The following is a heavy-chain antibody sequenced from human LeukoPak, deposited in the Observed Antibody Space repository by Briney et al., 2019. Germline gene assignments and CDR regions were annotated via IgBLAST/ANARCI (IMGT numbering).Heavy chain of an antibody. CDR3: ARQITMLVVIRCTKGFVP. CDR1: GFTFSSYA. D-gene: IGHD3-22*01. V-gene: IGHV3-30-3*01. J-gene: IGHJ5*02. CDR2: ISYDGSNK. Sequence: GGSLRLSCAASGFTFSSYAMHWVRQAPGKGLEWVAVISYDGSNKYYADSVKGRFTISRDNSKNTLYLHMNRLSAEHTAVYFCARQITMLVVIRCTKGFVPWGQGTLVTVSS.